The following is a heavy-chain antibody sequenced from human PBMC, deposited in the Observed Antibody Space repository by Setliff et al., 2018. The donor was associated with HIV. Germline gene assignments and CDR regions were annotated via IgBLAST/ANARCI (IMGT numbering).Heavy chain of an antibody. Sequence: ASVKVSCKTSGYTFTAFYIHWVRQAPGQGLEWMGRIHPNSGGTASPQKFQGRVARTRDTSISTAYMELRSLRPDDTAVYYCVRNPHPTVVVPRDSHYYSMNIWGKGTTVTVSS. D-gene: IGHD2-21*01. CDR3: VRNPHPTVVVPRDSHYYSMNI. CDR2: IHPNSGGT. CDR1: GYTFTAFY. V-gene: IGHV1-2*06. J-gene: IGHJ6*03.